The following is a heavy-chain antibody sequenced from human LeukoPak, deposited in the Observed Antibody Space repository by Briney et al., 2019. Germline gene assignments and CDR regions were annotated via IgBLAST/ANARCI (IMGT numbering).Heavy chain of an antibody. Sequence: GGSLRLSCAASGFTFSSYWMSWVRQAPGKGLEWVANIKQDGSEKYYVDSVKGRFTISRDNAKNSLYLQMNSLRAEDTAVYYCARGQVKCYYDFWSGYYCHLYYFDYWGQGTLVTVSS. D-gene: IGHD3-3*01. J-gene: IGHJ4*02. CDR3: ARGQVKCYYDFWSGYYCHLYYFDY. CDR1: GFTFSSYW. CDR2: IKQDGSEK. V-gene: IGHV3-7*01.